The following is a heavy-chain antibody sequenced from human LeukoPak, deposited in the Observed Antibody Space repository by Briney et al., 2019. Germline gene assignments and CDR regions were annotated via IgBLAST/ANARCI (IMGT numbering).Heavy chain of an antibody. CDR3: ARVDRYHYYLDV. V-gene: IGHV1-69*05. CDR2: IMPLFNTA. Sequence: RLEWMGGIMPLFNTATYAQQFQVKVAITTAESTSTAYRGLSRLRFEDTAMYYCARVDRYHYYLDVWGKGTTVTVSS. J-gene: IGHJ6*03.